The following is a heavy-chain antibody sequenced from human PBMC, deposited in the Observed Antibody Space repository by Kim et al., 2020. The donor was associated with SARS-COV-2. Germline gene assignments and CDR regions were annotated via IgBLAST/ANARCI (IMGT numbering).Heavy chain of an antibody. D-gene: IGHD3-10*01. CDR1: GFTFSSYG. V-gene: IGHV3-30*18. J-gene: IGHJ4*02. Sequence: GGSLRLSCAASGFTFSSYGMHWVRQAPGKGLEWVAVISYDGSNKYYADSVKGRFTISRDNSKNTLYLQMNSLRAEDTAVYYCAKDYMVRGVKSPFDYWGQGTLVTVSS. CDR2: ISYDGSNK. CDR3: AKDYMVRGVKSPFDY.